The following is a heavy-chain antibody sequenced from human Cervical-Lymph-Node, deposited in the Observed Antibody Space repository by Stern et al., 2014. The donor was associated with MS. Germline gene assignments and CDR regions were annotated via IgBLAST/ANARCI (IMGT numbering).Heavy chain of an antibody. J-gene: IGHJ6*02. CDR3: ARLTNYPSGGMDV. CDR1: GYTFTTYW. D-gene: IGHD4/OR15-4a*01. V-gene: IGHV5-51*01. Sequence: EVQLVQSGAEVKKPGESLRISCKASGYTFTTYWVGWVRQTPGKGLEWMGIVYPDDSESKYSPSFRGQVTISADKSTSTAFLHWSAKEASDTAIYYCARLTNYPSGGMDVWGQGTSVTVSS. CDR2: VYPDDSES.